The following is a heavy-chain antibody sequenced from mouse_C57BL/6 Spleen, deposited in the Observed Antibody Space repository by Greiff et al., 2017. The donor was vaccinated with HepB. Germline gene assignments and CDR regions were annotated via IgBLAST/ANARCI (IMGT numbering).Heavy chain of an antibody. D-gene: IGHD1-1*01. CDR3: AREGLRYPWFAY. Sequence: QVQLQQSGAELVRPGASVKLSCKASGYTFTDYYINWVKQRPGQGLEWIARIYPGSGNTYYNEKFKGKATLTAEKSSSTAYMQLSSLTSEDSAVYFCAREGLRYPWFAYWGQGTLVTVSA. V-gene: IGHV1-76*01. CDR2: IYPGSGNT. J-gene: IGHJ3*01. CDR1: GYTFTDYY.